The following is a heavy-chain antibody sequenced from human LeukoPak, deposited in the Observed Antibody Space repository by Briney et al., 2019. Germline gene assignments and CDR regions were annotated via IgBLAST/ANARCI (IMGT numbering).Heavy chain of an antibody. Sequence: GGSLTLSCAASGFSFSNDWMFWVRQAPGKGREWVANINQDESKKYYVDSVKGRFTISRDNAKNSLYLQMSSLRAEDTAVYYCARDHAYRTDYWGQGTLVTVSS. J-gene: IGHJ4*02. CDR2: INQDESKK. D-gene: IGHD2-2*01. CDR1: GFSFSNDW. V-gene: IGHV3-7*01. CDR3: ARDHAYRTDY.